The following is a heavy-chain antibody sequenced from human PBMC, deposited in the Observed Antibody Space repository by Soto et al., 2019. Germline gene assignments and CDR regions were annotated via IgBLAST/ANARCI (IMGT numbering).Heavy chain of an antibody. Sequence: PSETLSLTCSDSGDSMRGYHFYWGWIRQSPGKGLEWIGSAYSSGGNTYYIPSLKSRVSVSVDTSKDEFSLRLTALTAADTAVYFCASGSSSALIDYWGQGTLVTVSS. V-gene: IGHV4-39*01. CDR1: GDSMRGYHFY. J-gene: IGHJ4*02. CDR2: AYSSGGNT. CDR3: ASGSSSALIDY. D-gene: IGHD6-25*01.